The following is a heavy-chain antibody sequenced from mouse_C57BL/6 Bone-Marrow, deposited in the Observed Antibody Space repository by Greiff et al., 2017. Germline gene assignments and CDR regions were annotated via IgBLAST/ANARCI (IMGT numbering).Heavy chain of an antibody. D-gene: IGHD1-1*01. CDR2: IYPGSGST. J-gene: IGHJ4*01. V-gene: IGHV1-55*01. Sequence: QVQLQQPGAELVKPGASVKMSCKASGYTFTSYWITWVKQRPGQGLEWIGDIYPGSGSTNYNEKFKSKATLTVDTSSSTAYMQLSSLTSEDSAVYYCALGYGSSYRPYYAMDYWGQGTSVTVSS. CDR3: ALGYGSSYRPYYAMDY. CDR1: GYTFTSYW.